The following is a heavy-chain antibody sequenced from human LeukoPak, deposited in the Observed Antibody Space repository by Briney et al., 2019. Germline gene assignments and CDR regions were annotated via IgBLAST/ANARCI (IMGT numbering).Heavy chain of an antibody. CDR2: ISYDGSNK. V-gene: IGHV3-30*04. J-gene: IGHJ4*02. D-gene: IGHD3-22*01. CDR3: ARDPFQYYDSSGYYSPFDY. Sequence: GGSLRLSCAASGFTFSSYAMHWVRQAPGKGLEWVAVISYDGSNKYYADSVKGRFTISRDNSKNTLYLQMNSLRAEDTAVYYCARDPFQYYDSSGYYSPFDYWGQGTLVTVSS. CDR1: GFTFSSYA.